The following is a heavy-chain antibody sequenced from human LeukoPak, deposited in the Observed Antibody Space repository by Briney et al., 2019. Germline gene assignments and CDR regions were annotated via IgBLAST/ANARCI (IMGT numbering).Heavy chain of an antibody. Sequence: SETLSLTCTVSGGSINSYYWSWIRQPPGKGLEWIGYIYYSGSTNYNPSLKSRVTISVDTSKNQFSLKLSSVTAADTAVYYCARDGYGHIDYWGQGTLVTVSS. J-gene: IGHJ4*02. CDR1: GGSINSYY. D-gene: IGHD5-12*01. V-gene: IGHV4-59*01. CDR3: ARDGYGHIDY. CDR2: IYYSGST.